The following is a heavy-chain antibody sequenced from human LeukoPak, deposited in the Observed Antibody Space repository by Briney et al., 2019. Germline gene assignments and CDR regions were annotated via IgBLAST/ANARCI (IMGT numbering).Heavy chain of an antibody. Sequence: SETLSLTCTVSGGSISSHYWSWIRQPPGKGLEWIGYIYYSGSTNYNPSLKSRVTISVDTSKNQFSLKLSSVTAADTAVYYCATFPSCCSSTSCYPHYWGQGTLVTVSS. J-gene: IGHJ4*02. CDR3: ATFPSCCSSTSCYPHY. D-gene: IGHD2-2*01. V-gene: IGHV4-59*11. CDR1: GGSISSHY. CDR2: IYYSGST.